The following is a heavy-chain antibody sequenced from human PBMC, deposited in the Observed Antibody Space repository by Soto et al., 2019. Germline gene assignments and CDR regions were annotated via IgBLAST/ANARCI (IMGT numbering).Heavy chain of an antibody. CDR2: IGTAGDT. J-gene: IGHJ6*02. V-gene: IGHV3-13*04. CDR1: GFTFSSYD. CDR3: ARGPAYYDILTGYYPRHGMDV. Sequence: GGSLRLSCAASGFTFSSYDMHWVRQATGKGLEWVSAIGTAGDTYYPGSVKGRFTISRENAKNSLYLQMNSLRARDTAVYYCARGPAYYDILTGYYPRHGMDVWGQGTTVTVSS. D-gene: IGHD3-9*01.